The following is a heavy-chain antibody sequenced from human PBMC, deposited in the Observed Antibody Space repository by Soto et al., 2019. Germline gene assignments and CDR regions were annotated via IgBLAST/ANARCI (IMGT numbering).Heavy chain of an antibody. CDR3: ASCRDTYGAFCAHFDY. J-gene: IGHJ4*02. CDR1: GDSVSSNSAA. D-gene: IGHD5-18*01. V-gene: IGHV6-1*01. Sequence: PSQTLSLTCAISGDSVSSNSAAWNWIRQTPSRGLEWLGRTYYRSKWYNDYAVSVKSRITINPDTSKNQISLQLNSVTPEDTAVYYCASCRDTYGAFCAHFDYWGQGTLVTVSS. CDR2: TYYRSKWYN.